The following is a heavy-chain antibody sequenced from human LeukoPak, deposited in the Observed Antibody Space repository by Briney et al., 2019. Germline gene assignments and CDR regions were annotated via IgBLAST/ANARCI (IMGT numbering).Heavy chain of an antibody. Sequence: PGGSLRLSCAASGFSVSSNYVSWVRQAPGKALEWVSLISVPGGNTYYADSVKGRFTISRGNSKNTLYLQMNSLRAEDTAVYYCAKEDCSAGGCYYSYFDSWGQGVLVTVSS. V-gene: IGHV3-23*01. CDR3: AKEDCSAGGCYYSYFDS. CDR2: ISVPGGNT. J-gene: IGHJ4*02. CDR1: GFSVSSNY. D-gene: IGHD2-15*01.